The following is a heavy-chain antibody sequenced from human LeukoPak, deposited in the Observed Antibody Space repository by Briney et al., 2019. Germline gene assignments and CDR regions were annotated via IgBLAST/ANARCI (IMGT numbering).Heavy chain of an antibody. D-gene: IGHD4/OR15-4a*01. CDR2: VYYSGST. V-gene: IGHV4-39*01. CDR3: ARRDYAAWFDP. Sequence: SETLSLTCNVSGDSITSGAFYWAWIRQSPGKGLEWIGNVYYSGSTQYNPSLRGRVSISMDKTKNQFSLNLNSVSVTDTAIYYCARRDYAAWFDPWGQGTLVTVSA. J-gene: IGHJ5*02. CDR1: GDSITSGAFY.